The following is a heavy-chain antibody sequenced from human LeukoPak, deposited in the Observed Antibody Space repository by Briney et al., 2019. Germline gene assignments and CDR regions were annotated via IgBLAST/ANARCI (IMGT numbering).Heavy chain of an antibody. J-gene: IGHJ6*03. V-gene: IGHV4-34*01. CDR1: GGSFSGYY. CDR2: INHSGST. CDR3: GGGGSGSTSYYYYYMDV. D-gene: IGHD3-10*01. Sequence: PSETLSLTCAVYGGSFSGYYWSWIRQPSGKGLEWIGEINHSGSTNYNPSLKSRVTISVDTSKNQFSLKLSSVTAADTAVYYCGGGGSGSTSYYYYYMDVWGKGTTVTISS.